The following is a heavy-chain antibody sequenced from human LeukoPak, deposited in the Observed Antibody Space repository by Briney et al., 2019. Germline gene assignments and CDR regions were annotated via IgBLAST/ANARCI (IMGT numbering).Heavy chain of an antibody. J-gene: IGHJ6*03. D-gene: IGHD6-13*01. CDR1: VYTFTSYV. V-gene: IGHV1-8*01. Sequence: ASVKVSCKASVYTFTSYVINWVRQATGQGVEWMGWINPNSGNTGYAQKFQGRVTMTRNTSISTAYMELSSLRSEDTAVYYCARGHSSWHYYYYMDVWGKGTTVTVSS. CDR2: INPNSGNT. CDR3: ARGHSSWHYYYYMDV.